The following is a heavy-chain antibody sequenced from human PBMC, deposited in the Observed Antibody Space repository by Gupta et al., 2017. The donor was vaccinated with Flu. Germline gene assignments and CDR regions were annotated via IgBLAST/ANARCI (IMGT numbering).Heavy chain of an antibody. J-gene: IGHJ4*02. CDR3: AKDAGLITIHLRELYYFDY. D-gene: IGHD3-3*01. CDR1: GFTLSRYA. Sequence: VQLLESGGGLVQPGGSLRLSCAASGFTLSRYAMCWVRQAPGKGLEWVSAISGSVGSTYYADSVKGRFTISRDNSKNTLYLQMNSLRAEDTAVYYCAKDAGLITIHLRELYYFDYWGQGTLVTVSS. CDR2: ISGSVGST. V-gene: IGHV3-23*01.